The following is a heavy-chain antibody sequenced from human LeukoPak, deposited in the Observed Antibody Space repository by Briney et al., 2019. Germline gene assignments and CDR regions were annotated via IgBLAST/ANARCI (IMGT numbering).Heavy chain of an antibody. V-gene: IGHV1-69*13. CDR2: IIPIFGTA. D-gene: IGHD2-15*01. CDR3: ARDLGYCSGGSCYDY. Sequence: ASVKVSCKASGGTFSSYAISWVRQAPGQGLEWMGGIIPIFGTANYAQKFQGRVTITADESTSTAYMELSSLRSEDAAVYYCARDLGYCSGGSCYDYWGQGTLVTVSS. J-gene: IGHJ4*02. CDR1: GGTFSSYA.